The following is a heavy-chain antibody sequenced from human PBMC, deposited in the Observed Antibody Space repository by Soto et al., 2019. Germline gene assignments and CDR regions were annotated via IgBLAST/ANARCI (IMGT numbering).Heavy chain of an antibody. D-gene: IGHD3-3*01. V-gene: IGHV5-51*01. CDR2: IYPGDSDT. CDR3: ARSRASFGVVNSFDY. J-gene: IGHJ4*02. Sequence: PGESLKISCKGAGYIFTNYFIGWVRHMPGKGLEWMGIIYPGDSDTNYSPSFHGHATISADTSITTAYLLWSSLNASDTGMYYCARSRASFGVVNSFDYWGQGTLVTVSS. CDR1: GYIFTNYF.